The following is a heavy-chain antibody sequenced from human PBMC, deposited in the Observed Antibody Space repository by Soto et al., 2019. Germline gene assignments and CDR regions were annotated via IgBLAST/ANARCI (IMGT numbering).Heavy chain of an antibody. CDR3: AGLGLVTNHSKWFPP. V-gene: IGHV4-31*03. CDR1: GAALNSVNYY. J-gene: IGHJ5*02. D-gene: IGHD3-3*01. CDR2: IYVTGAV. Sequence: PSETLSLTCSGSGAALNSVNYYWSWIRQVPGKGLEWIGHIYVTGAVDYNPSLRDRITISQDTSERQFSLNLRLVTAADTAVYYWAGLGLVTNHSKWFPPWGPGTLVSVHS.